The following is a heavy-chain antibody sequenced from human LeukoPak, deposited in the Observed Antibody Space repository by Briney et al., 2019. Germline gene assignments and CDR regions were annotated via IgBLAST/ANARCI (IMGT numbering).Heavy chain of an antibody. V-gene: IGHV1-18*04. CDR2: ISAYNGNT. D-gene: IGHD2-2*01. CDR3: ARVDCSSTGCYAAGNWFDP. J-gene: IGHJ5*02. Sequence: GASVKVSCKASGYTFTSYGISWVRQAPGQGLEWMGWISAYNGNTNYAQKLQSRVTMTTDTSTSTAYMELRSLRSDDTAVYYCARVDCSSTGCYAAGNWFDPWGQGTLVTVSS. CDR1: GYTFTSYG.